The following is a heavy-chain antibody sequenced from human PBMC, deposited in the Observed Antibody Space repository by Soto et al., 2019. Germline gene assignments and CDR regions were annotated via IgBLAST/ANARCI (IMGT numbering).Heavy chain of an antibody. D-gene: IGHD1-1*01. CDR3: AAGGTRWLPSPFDY. CDR2: FDPEDGET. Sequence: QVQLVQSGAEVKKPGASVKVSCKVSGHTLTELSMHWVRQAPGKGLEWMGGFDPEDGETISAQKFQGRVTMTEDTSTDSTYMELSSLRSEDTAVYYCAAGGTRWLPSPFDYWGQGTLVTISS. V-gene: IGHV1-24*01. J-gene: IGHJ4*02. CDR1: GHTLTELS.